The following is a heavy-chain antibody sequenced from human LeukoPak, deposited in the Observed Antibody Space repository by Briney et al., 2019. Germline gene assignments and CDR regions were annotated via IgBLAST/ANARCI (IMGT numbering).Heavy chain of an antibody. CDR3: ARHGIAAADPFGY. CDR2: IYYSGST. V-gene: IGHV4-59*08. CDR1: GGSISSYY. D-gene: IGHD6-13*01. Sequence: PSETLSLTCTVSGGSISSYYWSWIRQPPGKGLEWIGYIYYSGSTNYNPSLKSRVTISVDTSKNQFSLKLSSVTAADTAVYYCARHGIAAADPFGYWGQGTLVTVSS. J-gene: IGHJ4*02.